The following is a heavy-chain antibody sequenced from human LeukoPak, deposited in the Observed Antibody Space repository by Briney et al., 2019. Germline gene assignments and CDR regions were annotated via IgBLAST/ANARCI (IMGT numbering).Heavy chain of an antibody. CDR2: ISYSGST. CDR1: GGSISNYY. V-gene: IGHV4-59*08. Sequence: SETLSLTCTVSGGSISNYYWSWIRQPPGKGLEWIGYISYSGSTIYNPSLKSRLTISVDTSKNQFSLKLSSVTAADTAVYYCARHCDILTGYSAYAFDIWGQGTMVTVSS. D-gene: IGHD3-9*01. J-gene: IGHJ3*02. CDR3: ARHCDILTGYSAYAFDI.